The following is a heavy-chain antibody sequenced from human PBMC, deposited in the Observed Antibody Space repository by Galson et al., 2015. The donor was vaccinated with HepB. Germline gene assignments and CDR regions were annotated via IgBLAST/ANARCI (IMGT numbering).Heavy chain of an antibody. V-gene: IGHV3-30-3*01. Sequence: SLRLSCAASGFTFSSYAMHWVRQAPGKGLEWVAVISYDGSNKYYADSVKGRFTISRDNSKNTLYLQMNSLRAEDTAVYYCAREGVDSSSWDDNWFDPWGQGTLVTVSS. CDR1: GFTFSSYA. D-gene: IGHD6-13*01. CDR3: AREGVDSSSWDDNWFDP. CDR2: ISYDGSNK. J-gene: IGHJ5*02.